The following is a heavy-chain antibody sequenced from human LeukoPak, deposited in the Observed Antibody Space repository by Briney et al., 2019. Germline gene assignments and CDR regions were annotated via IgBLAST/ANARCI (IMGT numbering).Heavy chain of an antibody. Sequence: PGGSLRLSCAASGFTFSSYSMNWVRQAPGKGLEWVSSISSSSSYIYYADSVKGRFTISRDNAKNSLYLQMNSLRAEDTAVYYCARVLPVEMATDPILYYFDYWGQGTLVTVSS. CDR3: ARVLPVEMATDPILYYFDY. CDR2: ISSSSSYI. J-gene: IGHJ4*02. V-gene: IGHV3-21*04. D-gene: IGHD5-24*01. CDR1: GFTFSSYS.